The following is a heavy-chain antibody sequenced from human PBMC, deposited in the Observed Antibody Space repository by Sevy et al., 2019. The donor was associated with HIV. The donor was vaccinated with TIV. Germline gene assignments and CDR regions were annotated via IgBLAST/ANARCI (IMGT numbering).Heavy chain of an antibody. CDR3: SRFYDSSGHFPSDY. CDR1: GYSFTNYW. V-gene: IGHV5-51*01. D-gene: IGHD3-22*01. CDR2: IYPVHSET. J-gene: IGHJ4*02. Sequence: GQSLKISCKGSGYSFTNYWIAWVRQMPGKGLQLMGIIYPVHSETRYSTSFQGQVTISADKSISTAYLHWSSLKHSDTAMYYCSRFYDSSGHFPSDYWGQGTLVIVSS.